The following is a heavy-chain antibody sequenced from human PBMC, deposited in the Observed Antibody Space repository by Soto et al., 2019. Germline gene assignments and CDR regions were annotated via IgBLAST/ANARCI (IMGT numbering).Heavy chain of an antibody. D-gene: IGHD3-22*01. CDR3: ATVREVRAYYYDSSGYYGRVPAFDI. J-gene: IGHJ3*02. CDR1: GCTLTELS. V-gene: IGHV1-24*01. CDR2: FDPEDGET. Sequence: ASVKVSCKVSGCTLTELSMHWVRQAPGKGLEWMGGFDPEDGETIYAQKFQGRVTMTEDTSTDTAYMELSSLRSEDTAVYYCATVREVRAYYYDSSGYYGRVPAFDIWGQGTMVTVS.